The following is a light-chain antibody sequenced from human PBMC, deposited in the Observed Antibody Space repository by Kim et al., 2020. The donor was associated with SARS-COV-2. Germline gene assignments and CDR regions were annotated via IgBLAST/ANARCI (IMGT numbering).Light chain of an antibody. CDR3: QHGIT. V-gene: IGKV1-5*01. J-gene: IGKJ4*01. Sequence: PSTLSASVGDRVTITCRASQSISSWLAWYQQKPGKAPKLLIYDASSLESGVPSRFSGSGSGTEFTLTISSLQPDDFATYYCQHGITFGGGTKLEI. CDR1: QSISSW. CDR2: DAS.